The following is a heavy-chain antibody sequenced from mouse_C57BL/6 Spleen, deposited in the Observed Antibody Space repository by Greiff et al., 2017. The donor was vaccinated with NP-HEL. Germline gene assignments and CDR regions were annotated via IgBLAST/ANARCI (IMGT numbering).Heavy chain of an antibody. CDR3: ARDDDGYRYFDV. J-gene: IGHJ1*03. CDR1: GFTFSSYA. D-gene: IGHD2-3*01. Sequence: EVQLQESGGGLVKPGGSLKLSCAASGFTFSSYAMSWVRQTPEKRLEWVATISDGGSYTYYPDNVKGRFTISRDNAKNNLYLQMSHLKSEDTAMYYCARDDDGYRYFDVWGTGTTVTVSS. V-gene: IGHV5-4*01. CDR2: ISDGGSYT.